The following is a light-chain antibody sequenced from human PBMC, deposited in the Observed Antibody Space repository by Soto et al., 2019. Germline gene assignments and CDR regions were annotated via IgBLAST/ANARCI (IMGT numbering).Light chain of an antibody. V-gene: IGKV3-15*01. CDR1: HRVSSY. CDR3: QQYNNWPLT. CDR2: ATS. J-gene: IGKJ4*01. Sequence: DIVLTQSPGTLSLSPGERATLSCRASHRVSSYLAWYQQKPGQAPRLLIFATSTRATGIPARFSGSGSGTEFTLTISSLQSEDFAVYYCQQYNNWPLTFGGGTKVDIK.